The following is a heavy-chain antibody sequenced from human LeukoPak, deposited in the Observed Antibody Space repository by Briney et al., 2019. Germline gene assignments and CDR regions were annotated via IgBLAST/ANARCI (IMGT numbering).Heavy chain of an antibody. D-gene: IGHD1-26*01. CDR2: ISYDGSNK. CDR1: GFTFSRYA. J-gene: IGHJ4*02. Sequence: PGRSLRLSCVASGFTFSRYAMHWVRQAAGKGLEWVTFISYDGSNKYYADSVKGRFTISRDNAKNSLYLQMNSLRAEDTALYYCAKDLHSGSYRSAPSPTIDYWGQGTLVTVSS. V-gene: IGHV3-30-3*01. CDR3: AKDLHSGSYRSAPSPTIDY.